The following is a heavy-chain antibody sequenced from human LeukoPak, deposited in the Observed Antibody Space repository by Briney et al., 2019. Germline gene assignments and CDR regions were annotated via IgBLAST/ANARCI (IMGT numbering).Heavy chain of an antibody. CDR3: GRFATVGASTPHYFDS. Sequence: GGSLRLSCTVSGFTFSSYAMNWVRQAPGKGLEWVSGISENDGSTYYADFVRGRFTTSRDNSKNTLYLQMNSLRADEDTAIYYCGRFATVGASTPHYFDSWGQGTLVTVSS. CDR1: GFTFSSYA. CDR2: ISENDGST. J-gene: IGHJ4*02. D-gene: IGHD1-26*01. V-gene: IGHV3-23*01.